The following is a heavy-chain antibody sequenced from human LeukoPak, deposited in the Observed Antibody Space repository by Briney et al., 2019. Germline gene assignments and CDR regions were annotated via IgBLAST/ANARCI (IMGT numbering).Heavy chain of an antibody. CDR1: GYSISSGYY. CDR2: IYHSGST. D-gene: IGHD3-16*02. V-gene: IGHV4-38-2*01. J-gene: IGHJ4*02. Sequence: PSETLSLTCAVSGYSISSGYYWGWIRRPPGKGLEWIGSIYHSGSTYYNPSLKSRVTISVDTSKDQFSLKLSSVTAADTAVYYCARVHYYDYVWGSYRYMGGSFDYWGQGTLVTVSS. CDR3: ARVHYYDYVWGSYRYMGGSFDY.